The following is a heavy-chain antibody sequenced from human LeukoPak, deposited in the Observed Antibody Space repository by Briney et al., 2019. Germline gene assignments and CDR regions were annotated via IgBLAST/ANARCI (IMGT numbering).Heavy chain of an antibody. J-gene: IGHJ4*02. CDR1: GLTFSSYW. Sequence: GGSLRLSCAASGLTFSSYWMNCVRQAPGKGLEWVANIKHDGSENYYVDSVKGRFTISRDNAKNSLYLQMNGLRAEDTAVYYCARGRYCSGGSCHYFDYWGQGTLVTVSS. V-gene: IGHV3-7*01. CDR2: IKHDGSEN. CDR3: ARGRYCSGGSCHYFDY. D-gene: IGHD2-15*01.